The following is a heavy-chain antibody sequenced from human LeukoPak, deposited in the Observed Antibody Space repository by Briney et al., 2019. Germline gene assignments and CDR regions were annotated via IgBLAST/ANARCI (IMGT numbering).Heavy chain of an antibody. CDR2: INHSGST. CDR1: GGSFSGYY. J-gene: IGHJ4*02. D-gene: IGHD2-2*01. V-gene: IGHV4-34*01. Sequence: PSETLSLTCAVYGGSFSGYYWSWIRQPPGKGLEWIGEINHSGSTNYNPSLKSRVTISVDTSKNQFSLKLSSVTAADTAVYYCARGRRERGRYCSSTSCSPFDYWGQGTLVTVSS. CDR3: ARGRRERGRYCSSTSCSPFDY.